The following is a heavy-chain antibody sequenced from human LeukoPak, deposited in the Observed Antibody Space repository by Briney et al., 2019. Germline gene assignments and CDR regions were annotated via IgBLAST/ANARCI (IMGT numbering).Heavy chain of an antibody. V-gene: IGHV4-39*01. CDR2: IYYSGST. CDR1: GGSISSSSYY. CDR3: ASNPAAISDAFDI. Sequence: SETLSLTCTVSGGSISSSSYYWGWIRQPPGKGLEWIGSIYYSGSTYYNPSLKSRVTISVDTSKNPFSLKLSSVTAADTAVYYCASNPAAISDAFDIWGQGTMVTVSS. D-gene: IGHD2-2*01. J-gene: IGHJ3*02.